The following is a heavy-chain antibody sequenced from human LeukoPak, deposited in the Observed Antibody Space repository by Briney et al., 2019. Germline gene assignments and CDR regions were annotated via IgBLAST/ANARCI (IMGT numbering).Heavy chain of an antibody. Sequence: PSETLSLTCTVSGGSISTYYWSWIRQPPGKGLEWIGYIYYTVSTNYNPSLKSRVTISVDTSKNQFSVKLSSVTAADTAVYYCAREAYCGGDCYSGFDYWGQGTLVTVSS. CDR1: GGSISTYY. D-gene: IGHD2-21*02. J-gene: IGHJ4*02. CDR3: AREAYCGGDCYSGFDY. CDR2: IYYTVST. V-gene: IGHV4-59*01.